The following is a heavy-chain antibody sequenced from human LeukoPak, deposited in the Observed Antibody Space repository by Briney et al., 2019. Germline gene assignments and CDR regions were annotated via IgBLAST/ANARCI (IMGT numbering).Heavy chain of an antibody. CDR1: GGSISGYY. CDR2: ILYSENP. Sequence: PSETLSLTCSVSGGSISGYYWMWIRQTPGKELEWLGYILYSENPKYNPSLKGRATISADTSKSHFSLRLNSVTAADTAVYYCARQGGLGIRGVFDIWGQGTTVTVSS. J-gene: IGHJ3*02. V-gene: IGHV4-59*08. D-gene: IGHD2-8*01. CDR3: ARQGGLGIRGVFDI.